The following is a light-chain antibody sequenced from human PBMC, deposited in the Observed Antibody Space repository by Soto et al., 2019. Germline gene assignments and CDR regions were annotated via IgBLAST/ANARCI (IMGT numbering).Light chain of an antibody. Sequence: IVMTQSPATLYLSPGERATLSCRASQSVSSNLAWYQQKPGQAPRALIYDASNRATGIPARFSVSGSGTDFTLTISRLEPEDFAVYYCQQYDISPWTFGQGTKVDIK. CDR3: QQYDISPWT. CDR2: DAS. CDR1: QSVSSN. J-gene: IGKJ1*01. V-gene: IGKV3-11*01.